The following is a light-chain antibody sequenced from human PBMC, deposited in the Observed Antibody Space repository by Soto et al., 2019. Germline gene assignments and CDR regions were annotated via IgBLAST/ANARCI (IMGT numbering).Light chain of an antibody. V-gene: IGKV3D-20*01. J-gene: IGKJ5*01. CDR3: QQFGSPPIT. CDR2: EAS. CDR1: ENVRSNY. Sequence: EIVLTQSPATLSLSPGEGASLSCAASENVRSNYIVWYQQKPGLAPRLLIFEASTRASGIPDRVSGSGSGRDFTLTITRVEPEDFAMYYCQQFGSPPITFGQGTRLDFK.